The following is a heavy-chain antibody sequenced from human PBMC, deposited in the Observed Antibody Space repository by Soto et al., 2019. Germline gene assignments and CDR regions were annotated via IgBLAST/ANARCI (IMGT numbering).Heavy chain of an antibody. D-gene: IGHD3-16*01. Sequence: GGSLRLSCAGSGFNFRGLAMHWVRQAPGKGQEWVAVISYDGSNEYYGDSVKGRFTISRDNSNNSVYLEMNSLRAEDTARYYCGVNNYEPVVGAFDIWGPGTMVTVSS. CDR1: GFNFRGLA. V-gene: IGHV3-30*03. CDR3: GVNNYEPVVGAFDI. J-gene: IGHJ3*02. CDR2: ISYDGSNE.